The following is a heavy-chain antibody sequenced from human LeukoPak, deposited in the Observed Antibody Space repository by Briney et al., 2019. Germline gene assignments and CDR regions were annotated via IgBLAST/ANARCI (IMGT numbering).Heavy chain of an antibody. Sequence: SETLSLTCTVSGGSLTTHYWAWIRQPPGRGLEWIGFVSKTGNTNYNPSLKSRATISVDTSKNTFSLKLSSVTAADTAVYFCARRGAPSKFYYFDSWGQGTLVTVSS. D-gene: IGHD1-26*01. V-gene: IGHV4-59*08. J-gene: IGHJ4*02. CDR2: VSKTGNT. CDR1: GGSLTTHY. CDR3: ARRGAPSKFYYFDS.